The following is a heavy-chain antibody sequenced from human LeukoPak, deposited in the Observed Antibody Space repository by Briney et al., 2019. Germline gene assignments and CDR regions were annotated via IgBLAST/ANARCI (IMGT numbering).Heavy chain of an antibody. J-gene: IGHJ6*04. D-gene: IGHD3-10*02. Sequence: GGSLRLSCAASGFTFSNYWMHWVRQAPGKGLVWVSRINNDGSSTNNADSVKGRFTISRDNAKNSLYLQMNSLRAEDTAVYYCAELGITMIGGVWGKGTTVTVSS. CDR1: GFTFSNYW. V-gene: IGHV3-74*01. CDR2: INNDGSST. CDR3: AELGITMIGGV.